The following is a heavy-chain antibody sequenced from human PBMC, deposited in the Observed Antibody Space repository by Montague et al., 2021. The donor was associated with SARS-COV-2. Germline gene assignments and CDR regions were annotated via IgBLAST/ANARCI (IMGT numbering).Heavy chain of an antibody. V-gene: IGHV4-38-2*02. D-gene: IGHD6-19*01. CDR2: IYHSGST. J-gene: IGHJ3*02. CDR3: AKVAGSHGTFDI. CDR1: GYSISTGYY. Sequence: SETRSLTCTFSGYSISTGYYWGWIRQPPGKGLEWIGTIYHSGSTYFNPSLKSRVTISVDTSKNTFVLNLSSVTAADTAVYYCAKVAGSHGTFDIWGRGTRVNVDS.